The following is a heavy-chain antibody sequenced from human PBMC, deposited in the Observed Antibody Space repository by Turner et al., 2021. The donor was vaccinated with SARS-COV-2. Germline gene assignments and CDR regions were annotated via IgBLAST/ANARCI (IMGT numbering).Heavy chain of an antibody. V-gene: IGHV4-39*01. CDR3: ARNSPKWYYYDSSGYYDY. J-gene: IGHJ4*02. CDR1: GGPISSRSYF. D-gene: IGHD3-22*01. CDR2: IYYSGGN. Sequence: QLQLQESGPGLVKPSETLSLTCTVSGGPISSRSYFWGWIRQPPGKGLEWIGSIYYSGGNYHNPSLKSRVTISVDTSKNQFSLKLSSVTAADTAVYYCARNSPKWYYYDSSGYYDYWGQGTLVTVSS.